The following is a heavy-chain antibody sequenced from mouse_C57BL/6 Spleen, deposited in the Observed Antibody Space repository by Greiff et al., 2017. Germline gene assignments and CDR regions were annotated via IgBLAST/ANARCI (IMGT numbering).Heavy chain of an antibody. V-gene: IGHV1-52*01. Sequence: QVQLQQPGAELVRPGSSVKLSCKASGYTFTSYWMHWVKQRPIQGLEWIGNIDPSDSETHYNQKFKDKATFTVDKSSSTAYMQLSSLTSEDSAVYYCARWGGNYWYFDVWGTGTTVTVSS. CDR3: ARWGGNYWYFDV. CDR2: IDPSDSET. D-gene: IGHD1-1*01. J-gene: IGHJ1*03. CDR1: GYTFTSYW.